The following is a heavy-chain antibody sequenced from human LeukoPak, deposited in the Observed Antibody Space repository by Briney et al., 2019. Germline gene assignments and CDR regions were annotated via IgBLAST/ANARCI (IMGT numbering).Heavy chain of an antibody. CDR2: ISYDGSNK. Sequence: GGSLRLCCAASGFTFSSYGMHWVRQAPGKGLEWVAVISYDGSNKYYADSVKGRFTISRDNSKNTLYLQMNSLRAEDTAVYYCAKNIAVALDAFDIWGQGTMVTVSS. CDR1: GFTFSSYG. J-gene: IGHJ3*02. CDR3: AKNIAVALDAFDI. V-gene: IGHV3-30*18. D-gene: IGHD6-19*01.